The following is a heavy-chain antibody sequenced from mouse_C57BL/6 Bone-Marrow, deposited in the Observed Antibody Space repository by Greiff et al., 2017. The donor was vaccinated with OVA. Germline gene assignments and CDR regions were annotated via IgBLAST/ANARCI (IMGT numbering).Heavy chain of an antibody. CDR2: IYPRSGNT. V-gene: IGHV1-81*01. J-gene: IGHJ3*01. D-gene: IGHD2-1*01. CDR1: GYTFTSYG. CDR3: ARRGNYGNYGSAWFAY. Sequence: QVQLQQSGAELARPGASVKLSCKASGYTFTSYGISWVKQRTGQGLEWIGEIYPRSGNTYYNEKFKGKATLTADKSSSTAYMELRSLTSEDSAVYFCARRGNYGNYGSAWFAYWGQGTLVTVSA.